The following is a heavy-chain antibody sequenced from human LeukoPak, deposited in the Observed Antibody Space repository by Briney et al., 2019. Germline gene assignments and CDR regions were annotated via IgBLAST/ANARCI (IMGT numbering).Heavy chain of an antibody. J-gene: IGHJ2*01. CDR2: IYYSGST. CDR1: GGSISSGGYY. CDR3: ARSPYCGGDCLAYPLIYWYFDL. V-gene: IGHV4-31*03. Sequence: TLSLTCTVSGGSISSGGYYWSWIRQHPGKGLEWIGYIYYSGSTYYNPSLKSRVTISVDTSKNQFSLKLSSVTAADTAVYYCARSPYCGGDCLAYPLIYWYFDLWGRGTLVTVSS. D-gene: IGHD2-21*02.